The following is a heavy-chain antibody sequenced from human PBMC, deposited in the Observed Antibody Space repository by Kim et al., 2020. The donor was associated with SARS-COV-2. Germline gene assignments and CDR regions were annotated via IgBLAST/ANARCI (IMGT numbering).Heavy chain of an antibody. D-gene: IGHD4-17*01. V-gene: IGHV3-21*01. CDR3: ARSLDYGDPQRDY. CDR1: GFTFSSYS. J-gene: IGHJ4*02. Sequence: GGSLRLSCAASGFTFSSYSMNWVRQAPGKGLEWVSSISSSSSYIYYADSVKGRFTISRDNAKNSLYLQMNSLRAEDTAVYYCARSLDYGDPQRDYWGQGTLVTVSS. CDR2: ISSSSSYI.